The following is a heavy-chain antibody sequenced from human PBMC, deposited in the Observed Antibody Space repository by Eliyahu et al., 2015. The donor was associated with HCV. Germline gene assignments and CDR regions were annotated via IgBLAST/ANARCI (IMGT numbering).Heavy chain of an antibody. J-gene: IGHJ4*02. CDR3: AKDVENWNQGYFDY. V-gene: IGHV3-23*01. CDR2: ISESGGVT. CDR1: GFTXXSYA. Sequence: EVQLLESGGGLVQPGGSXRLSXAASGFTXXSYAMSWVRQAPGKGXXWVSXISESGGVTYYADSVXGRFTISRDNSKNTLYLQMNSLRADDTAVYYCAKDVENWNQGYFDYWGRGTLVTVSS. D-gene: IGHD1-1*01.